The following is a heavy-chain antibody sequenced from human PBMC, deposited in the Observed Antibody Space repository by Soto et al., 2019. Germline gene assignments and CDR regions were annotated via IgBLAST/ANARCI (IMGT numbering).Heavy chain of an antibody. D-gene: IGHD6-19*01. Sequence: QVQLVESGGGVVQPGRSLRLSCAASGFTFSSYGMHWVRQAPGKGLEWVAVISYDGSNKYYADSVKGRFTISRDNSKNTLYLQMNSLRAEDTAVYYCAKSVAVAGMDYWGQGTLVTVSS. J-gene: IGHJ4*02. CDR2: ISYDGSNK. CDR3: AKSVAVAGMDY. V-gene: IGHV3-30*18. CDR1: GFTFSSYG.